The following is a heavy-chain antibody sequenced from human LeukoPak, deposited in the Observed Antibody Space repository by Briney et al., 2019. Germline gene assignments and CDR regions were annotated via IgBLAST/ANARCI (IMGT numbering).Heavy chain of an antibody. V-gene: IGHV3-48*02. Sequence: GGSLRLSCTASGFTFSNYHMKWVRQAPGKGLEWVSCISSSSRATYYADSVKGRFTISRDNAKNSLYLQMNSLTDEDTAVYYCAAYSNYAYSFDPWGQGTLVTVSS. CDR1: GFTFSNYH. CDR2: ISSSSRAT. J-gene: IGHJ5*02. CDR3: AAYSNYAYSFDP. D-gene: IGHD4-11*01.